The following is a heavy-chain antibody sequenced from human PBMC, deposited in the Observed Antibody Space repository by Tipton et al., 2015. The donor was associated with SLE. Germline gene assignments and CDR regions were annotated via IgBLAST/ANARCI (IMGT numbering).Heavy chain of an antibody. Sequence: TLSLTCTVSGGSISSYYWSWIRQPAGKGLEWFGRIYTSGSTNYNPSLKSRVTISVDTSKNQFSLKLSSVTAADTAVYYCARDWRTHYYDSSGYFHDAFDIWGQGTMVTVSS. J-gene: IGHJ3*02. CDR1: GGSISSYY. V-gene: IGHV4-4*07. CDR3: ARDWRTHYYDSSGYFHDAFDI. CDR2: IYTSGST. D-gene: IGHD3-22*01.